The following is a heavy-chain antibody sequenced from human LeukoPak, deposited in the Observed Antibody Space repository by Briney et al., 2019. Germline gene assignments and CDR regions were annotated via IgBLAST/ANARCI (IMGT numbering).Heavy chain of an antibody. V-gene: IGHV3-23*01. CDR3: AKDYKVRSGEPPIDY. J-gene: IGHJ4*02. CDR2: IIESGGGT. Sequence: GGSLRLSYAASGFTFSNYAMSWIRQAPGKGLEWVSGIIESGGGTHYADSVKGRFTISRDNSQNTLYLQMISLRAEDTAVYYCAKDYKVRSGEPPIDYWGQGTLVTVSS. D-gene: IGHD7-27*01. CDR1: GFTFSNYA.